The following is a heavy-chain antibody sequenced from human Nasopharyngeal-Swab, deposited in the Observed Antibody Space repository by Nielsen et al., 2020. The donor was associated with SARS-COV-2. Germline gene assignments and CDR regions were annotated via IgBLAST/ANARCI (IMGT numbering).Heavy chain of an antibody. CDR2: IDWDDDK. V-gene: IGHV2-70*12. Sequence: SGPTLVKPTQTLTLTCTFSGFSLSTSGMCVSWIRQPPGKALEWLARIDWDDDKYYSTSLKSRLTITKDTSKNQVVLTMTNMDPVDTATYYCAHCGFDYYDSSGYYYNAFDIWGQGTMVTVSS. D-gene: IGHD3-22*01. J-gene: IGHJ3*02. CDR1: GFSLSTSGMC. CDR3: AHCGFDYYDSSGYYYNAFDI.